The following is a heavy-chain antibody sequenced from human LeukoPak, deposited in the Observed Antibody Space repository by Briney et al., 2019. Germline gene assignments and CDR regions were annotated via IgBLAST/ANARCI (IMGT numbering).Heavy chain of an antibody. V-gene: IGHV3-9*01. D-gene: IGHD3-22*01. CDR3: ARESPHYDILTGYYYDSSGYQCFDY. Sequence: GGSLRLSCAASGFTFDDYAMHWVRQAPGKGLEWVSGISWNSGSIGYADSVEGRFTISRDNAKNSLYLQMNSLRAEDTAVYYCARESPHYDILTGYYYDSSGYQCFDYWGQGTLVTVSS. J-gene: IGHJ4*02. CDR1: GFTFDDYA. CDR2: ISWNSGSI.